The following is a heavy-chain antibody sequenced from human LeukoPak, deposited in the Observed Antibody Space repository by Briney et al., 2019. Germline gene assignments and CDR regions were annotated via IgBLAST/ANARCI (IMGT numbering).Heavy chain of an antibody. V-gene: IGHV3-53*01. CDR3: AGVFSADGYNPTGNYFDY. CDR1: GFTVSSNY. D-gene: IGHD5-24*01. Sequence: PGGSLRLSCAASGFTVSSNYMSWVRQAPGKGLEWVSVIYSGGSTYYADSVKGRFTISRDNSKNMLYLQMNSLRAEDTAVYYCAGVFSADGYNPTGNYFDYWGQGTLVTVSS. J-gene: IGHJ4*02. CDR2: IYSGGST.